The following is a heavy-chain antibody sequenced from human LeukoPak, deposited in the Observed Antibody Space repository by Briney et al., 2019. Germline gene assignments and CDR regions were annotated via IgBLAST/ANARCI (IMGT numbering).Heavy chain of an antibody. CDR3: ARGREDYGSNVRFDP. CDR2: IWYDGSNK. J-gene: IGHJ5*02. CDR1: GFTFSSYA. V-gene: IGHV3-33*08. Sequence: GGSLRLSCAASGFTFSSYAMYWVRQAPGKGLEWVALIWYDGSNKYYADSVKGRFTISRDNSKNTLYLQMNSLRAEDTAVYYCARGREDYGSNVRFDPWGQGTLVIVSS. D-gene: IGHD3-10*01.